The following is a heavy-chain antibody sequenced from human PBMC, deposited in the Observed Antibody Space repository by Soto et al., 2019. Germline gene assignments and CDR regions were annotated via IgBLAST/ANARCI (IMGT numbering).Heavy chain of an antibody. V-gene: IGHV3-30-3*01. CDR2: ISYDGSNK. CDR3: ARDGAAGRFEDYYYGMDV. CDR1: GFTFSSYA. J-gene: IGHJ6*02. Sequence: PGESLKISCAASGFTFSSYAMHWVRQAPGKGLEWVAVISYDGSNKYYADSVKGRFTISRDNSKNTLYLQMNSLRAEDTAVYYCARDGAAGRFEDYYYGMDVWGQGTTVTVSS. D-gene: IGHD6-13*01.